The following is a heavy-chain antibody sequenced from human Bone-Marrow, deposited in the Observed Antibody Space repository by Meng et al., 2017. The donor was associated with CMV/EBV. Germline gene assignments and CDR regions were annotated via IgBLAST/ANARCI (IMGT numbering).Heavy chain of an antibody. V-gene: IGHV4-39*01. J-gene: IGHJ4*02. CDR1: GGSTDTEIYY. CDR3: ARTVAARGDSDY. Sequence: SETLSLTCSVSGGSTDTEIYYWGWIRQPPGKGLEWIGSIYYSGTTFYNPSIKSRVTISVDTSKNQFSLTLRYVTATDTAVYYCARTVAARGDSDYWGRGTLVTVSS. D-gene: IGHD6-19*01. CDR2: IYYSGTT.